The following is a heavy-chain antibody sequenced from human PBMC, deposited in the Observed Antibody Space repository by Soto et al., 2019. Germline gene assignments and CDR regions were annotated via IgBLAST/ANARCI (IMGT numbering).Heavy chain of an antibody. CDR1: GGSFSGYY. J-gene: IGHJ4*02. Sequence: SETLSLTCAVYGGSFSGYYWSWIRQPPGKGLEWIGEINQSGSTNYNPSLKSRVTISVDTSKNQFSRKLSSVTAADTAVYYCARGPRITMIVVVTPSYGYWGQGTLVTVSS. V-gene: IGHV4-34*01. CDR3: ARGPRITMIVVVTPSYGY. D-gene: IGHD3-22*01. CDR2: INQSGST.